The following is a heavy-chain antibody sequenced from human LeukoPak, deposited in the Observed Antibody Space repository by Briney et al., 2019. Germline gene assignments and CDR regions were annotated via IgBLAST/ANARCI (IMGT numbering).Heavy chain of an antibody. Sequence: GGSLRLSCAASGFTFSNSAMSWVRQAPGKGLEWVSTFTGSGTTTFYADSVTGRFTISRDNSKGTLYLQMNSLRVEDTAIYYCAKLGRTMNTVQKLGVRYFDYWGQGALVTVSS. CDR3: AKLGRTMNTVQKLGVRYFDY. D-gene: IGHD1-1*01. J-gene: IGHJ4*02. CDR2: FTGSGTTT. CDR1: GFTFSNSA. V-gene: IGHV3-23*01.